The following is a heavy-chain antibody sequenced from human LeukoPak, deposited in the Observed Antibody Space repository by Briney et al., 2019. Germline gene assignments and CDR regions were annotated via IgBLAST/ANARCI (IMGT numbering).Heavy chain of an antibody. Sequence: ASVMVSCKASGGTFSSYAISWVRQAPGQGLEWMGRIIPILGIANYAQKFQGRVTITADKSTSTAYMELSSLRSEDTAVYYCARAYDYVWGSYRPHRSYYFDYWGQGTLVTVSS. D-gene: IGHD3-16*02. CDR2: IIPILGIA. CDR3: ARAYDYVWGSYRPHRSYYFDY. J-gene: IGHJ4*02. V-gene: IGHV1-69*04. CDR1: GGTFSSYA.